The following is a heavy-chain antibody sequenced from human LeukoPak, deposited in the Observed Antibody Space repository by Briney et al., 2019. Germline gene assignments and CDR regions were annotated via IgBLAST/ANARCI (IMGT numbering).Heavy chain of an antibody. CDR2: FDPEDGET. V-gene: IGHV1-24*01. J-gene: IGHJ4*02. D-gene: IGHD6-13*01. CDR1: GYTLTELS. Sequence: ASVKVSCKVSGYTLTELSMHWVRQAPGKGLEWMGGFDPEDGETIYAQKFQGRVTMTEDTSTDTAYMELSSLRSDDTAVYYCARALAAAGPFDYWGQGTLVTVSS. CDR3: ARALAAAGPFDY.